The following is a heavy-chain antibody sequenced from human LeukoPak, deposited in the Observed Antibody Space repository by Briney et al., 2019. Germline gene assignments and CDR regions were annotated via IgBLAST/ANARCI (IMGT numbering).Heavy chain of an antibody. CDR3: ARVRYGELDV. CDR1: GFPFSSYA. V-gene: IGHV3-23*01. D-gene: IGHD4-17*01. Sequence: GSLGLSFAASGFPFSSYAMSRVRPAPGKGLEWVSSMSGSGGSTYYADSVKGRFTISRDDSKNTLYLQMNSLRAEDTAVYYCARVRYGELDVWGQGTTLTVSS. J-gene: IGHJ6*02. CDR2: MSGSGGST.